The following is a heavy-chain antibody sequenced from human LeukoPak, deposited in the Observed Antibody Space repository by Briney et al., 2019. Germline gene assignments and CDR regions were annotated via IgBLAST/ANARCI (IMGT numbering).Heavy chain of an antibody. V-gene: IGHV4-4*02. J-gene: IGHJ3*02. CDR3: ARGNHYYDSSGYYRDAFDI. Sequence: SETLSLTCAVSGGSISSSNWWSWVRQPPGKGLEWIGEINHSGSTNYNPSLKSRVTISVDTSKNQFSLKLSSVTAADTAVYYCARGNHYYDSSGYYRDAFDIWGQGTMVTVSS. D-gene: IGHD3-22*01. CDR1: GGSISSSNW. CDR2: INHSGST.